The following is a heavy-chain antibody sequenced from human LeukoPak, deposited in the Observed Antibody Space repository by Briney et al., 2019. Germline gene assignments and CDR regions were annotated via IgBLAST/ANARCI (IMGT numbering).Heavy chain of an antibody. CDR1: GFTFDDYG. V-gene: IGHV3-20*04. CDR3: ARNSSGWTDPKNYYMDV. D-gene: IGHD6-19*01. CDR2: INWNGGST. J-gene: IGHJ6*03. Sequence: PGGSLRLSCAAPGFTFDDYGMSWVRQAPGKGLEWVSGINWNGGSTGYADSVKGRFTISRDNAKNSLYLQMNSLRDEDTALYYCARNSSGWTDPKNYYMDVWGKGTTVTVSS.